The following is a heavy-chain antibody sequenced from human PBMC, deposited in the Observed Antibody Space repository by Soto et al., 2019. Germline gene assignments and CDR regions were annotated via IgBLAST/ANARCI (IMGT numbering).Heavy chain of an antibody. CDR2: ISAYNGNT. CDR1: GYTFTSYG. J-gene: IGHJ6*03. Sequence: ASVKVSCKASGYTFTSYGISWVRQAPGQGLEWMGWISAYNGNTNYAQKLQGRVTMTTDTSTSTAYMELRSLRSDDTAVYYCARDVYDFWSGYYFPYYYYYMDVWGKGTTVTVSS. CDR3: ARDVYDFWSGYYFPYYYYYMDV. V-gene: IGHV1-18*01. D-gene: IGHD3-3*01.